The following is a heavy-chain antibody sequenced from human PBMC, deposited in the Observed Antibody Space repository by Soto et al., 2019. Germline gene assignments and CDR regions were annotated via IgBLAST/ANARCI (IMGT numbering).Heavy chain of an antibody. V-gene: IGHV4-31*03. CDR1: GGSISSGGFY. CDR2: IYYSGSA. CDR3: ARGSDQGYCSGGPCFFDY. J-gene: IGHJ4*02. D-gene: IGHD2-15*01. Sequence: SETLSLTCTVSGGSISSGGFYWSWVRQHPGKGLEWIGYIYYSGSAYYNPSLKSRVTMSVDTSKNHFSLKLTSVTAADTAVYYCARGSDQGYCSGGPCFFDYWGQGTRVTVSS.